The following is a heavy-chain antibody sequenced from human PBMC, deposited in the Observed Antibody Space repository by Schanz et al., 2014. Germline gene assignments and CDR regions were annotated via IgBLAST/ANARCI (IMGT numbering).Heavy chain of an antibody. J-gene: IGHJ6*02. CDR2: LSGSGGST. D-gene: IGHD2-15*01. V-gene: IGHV3-23*01. CDR1: GFTFSSYA. Sequence: EVQLLESGGGLVQPGGSLRLSCAASGFTFSSYAMSWVRQAPGKGLEWVSALSGSGGSTYYADSVKGRFTISRDNSKNILYLQMNSLRAEDTAVYYCAKARRKSNCSGGRCFHYSYYGMDVWGHGTTVTVSS. CDR3: AKARRKSNCSGGRCFHYSYYGMDV.